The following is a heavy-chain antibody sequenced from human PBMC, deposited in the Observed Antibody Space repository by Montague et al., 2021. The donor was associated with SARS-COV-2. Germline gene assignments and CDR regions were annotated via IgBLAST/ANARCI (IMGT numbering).Heavy chain of an antibody. Sequence: SETLSLTCAVYGGSFSGYYWSWIRQPPGKGLEWIGEINHSRSTNYNPSLKSRVTISVDTSTNQFSLKLHSVTAAATAVYYCARGPRITMLVGVITDIWFDPWGQGTLVTVSS. J-gene: IGHJ5*02. CDR1: GGSFSGYY. D-gene: IGHD3-22*01. V-gene: IGHV4-34*01. CDR3: ARGPRITMLVGVITDIWFDP. CDR2: INHSRST.